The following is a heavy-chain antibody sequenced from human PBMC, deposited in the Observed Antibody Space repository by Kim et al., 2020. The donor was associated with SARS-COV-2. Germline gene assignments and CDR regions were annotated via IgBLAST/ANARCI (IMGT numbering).Heavy chain of an antibody. CDR2: IYYSGST. CDR1: GGSISSSSYY. Sequence: SETLSLTCTVSGGSISSSSYYWGWIRQPPGKGLEWIGSIYYSGSTYYNPSLKSRVTISVDTSKNQFSLKLSSVTAADTAVYYCARSYYDSSGYLRFDYWGQGTLVTVSS. J-gene: IGHJ4*02. V-gene: IGHV4-39*01. D-gene: IGHD3-22*01. CDR3: ARSYYDSSGYLRFDY.